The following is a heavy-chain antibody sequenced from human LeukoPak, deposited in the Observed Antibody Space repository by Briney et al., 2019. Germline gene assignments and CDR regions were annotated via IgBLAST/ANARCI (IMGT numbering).Heavy chain of an antibody. CDR1: EFTFVRYA. V-gene: IGHV3-48*04. CDR2: ISSSSFKT. D-gene: IGHD6-13*01. CDR3: VRDPSYGSSWYYFMDV. Sequence: GGSLRLSCAASEFTFVRYAMNWVRQAPGKGRGWVSYISSSSFKTVYADCVKGLFTISRDNSKNSLYLQMDSLRVEETAVYYCVRDPSYGSSWYYFMDVWGEGTTVTVYS. J-gene: IGHJ6*03.